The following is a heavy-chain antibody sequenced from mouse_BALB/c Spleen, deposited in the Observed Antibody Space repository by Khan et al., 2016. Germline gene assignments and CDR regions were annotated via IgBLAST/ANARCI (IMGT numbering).Heavy chain of an antibody. CDR3: AREAYYGNYVWFAY. CDR1: GYTFTSYV. CDR2: INPYNDGT. Sequence: VRLQQSGPELVKPGASVKMSCKASGYTFTSYVMHWVKQKPGQGLEWIGYINPYNDGTKYNEKFKGKAILTSDKSSSTAYMELSSLTSEDSAVYYCAREAYYGNYVWFAYWGQGTLVTVSA. V-gene: IGHV1S136*01. J-gene: IGHJ3*01. D-gene: IGHD2-10*01.